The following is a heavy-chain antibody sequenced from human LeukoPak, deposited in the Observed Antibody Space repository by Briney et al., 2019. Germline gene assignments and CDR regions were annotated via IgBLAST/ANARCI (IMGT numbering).Heavy chain of an antibody. D-gene: IGHD3-22*01. CDR2: ISYDGSNK. V-gene: IGHV3-30*04. Sequence: GGSLRLSCAASGFTFSSYAMHWVRQAPGKGLEWVAVISYDGSNKYYADSVKGRFTISRDNSKNTLYLQMNSLRAEDTAVYYCASESYYYDSSGYYYQNIFDYWGQGTLVTVAS. CDR1: GFTFSSYA. CDR3: ASESYYYDSSGYYYQNIFDY. J-gene: IGHJ4*02.